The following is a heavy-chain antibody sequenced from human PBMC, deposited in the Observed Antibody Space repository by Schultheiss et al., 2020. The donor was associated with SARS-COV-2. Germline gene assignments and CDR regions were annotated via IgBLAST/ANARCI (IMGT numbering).Heavy chain of an antibody. CDR3: ARDLGYDSSGYYSGGPGYFDY. CDR2: IYSGGST. CDR1: GFTVSSNY. J-gene: IGHJ4*02. Sequence: GGSLRLSCAASGFTVSSNYMSWVRQAPGKGLEWVSVIYSGGSTYYADSVKGRFTISRHNSKNTLYLQMNSLRAEDTAVYYCARDLGYDSSGYYSGGPGYFDYWGQGTLVTVSS. D-gene: IGHD3-22*01. V-gene: IGHV3-53*04.